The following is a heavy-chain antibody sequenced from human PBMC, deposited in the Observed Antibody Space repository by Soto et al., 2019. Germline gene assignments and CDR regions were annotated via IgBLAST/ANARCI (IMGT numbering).Heavy chain of an antibody. CDR3: VRGPETAKYYDILSGYYPAY. Sequence: ASVKVSCKASGYTFTDYYMHWVRQAPGQGLEWMGIINPDGGNTNYAQKFKGRVTMTRDTSTNTVYMELSGLRSDDTAVYYCVRGPETAKYYDILSGYYPAYWSQGTLVTVSS. D-gene: IGHD3-9*01. J-gene: IGHJ4*02. CDR1: GYTFTDYY. CDR2: INPDGGNT. V-gene: IGHV1-46*01.